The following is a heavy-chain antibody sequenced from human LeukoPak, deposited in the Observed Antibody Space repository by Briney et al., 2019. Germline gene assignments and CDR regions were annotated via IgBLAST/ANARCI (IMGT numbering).Heavy chain of an antibody. Sequence: SETLSLTCAVYSGSFSGYYWSWIRQPPGKGLEWIGEINHSGATNYNPSLKSRVTISVDTSKNQFSLKLSSVTAADTAVYYCAASRRAYETTVTTWSSIYFDHWGQGTLVTVSS. CDR1: SGSFSGYY. V-gene: IGHV4-34*01. CDR2: INHSGAT. CDR3: AASRRAYETTVTTWSSIYFDH. J-gene: IGHJ4*02. D-gene: IGHD4-17*01.